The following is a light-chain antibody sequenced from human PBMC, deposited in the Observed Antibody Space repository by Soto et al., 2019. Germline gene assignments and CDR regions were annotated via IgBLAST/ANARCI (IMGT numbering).Light chain of an antibody. CDR1: QSVLTSSNNKNY. V-gene: IGKV4-1*01. CDR3: QQYYNTPLT. CDR2: WSS. J-gene: IGKJ4*01. Sequence: DIAMTQSPDSLAVSLGERATINCKSSQSVLTSSNNKNYLAWYQQKPGQPPKLLIYWSSTRESGVPDRFSGSGSGKDFTLTISSLQAEDVAVYYCQQYYNTPLTFGGGTKVQIK.